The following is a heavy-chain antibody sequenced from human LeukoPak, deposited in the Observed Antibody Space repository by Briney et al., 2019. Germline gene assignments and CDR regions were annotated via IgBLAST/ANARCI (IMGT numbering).Heavy chain of an antibody. CDR3: TRHYFSD. J-gene: IGHJ4*02. Sequence: GGSLRLSCAASEFTISDHYMDWVRQAPGKGLEWVGRTSNKADSYTTYYAASVKGRFTISRDDSKNLLYLQMKSLKAEDTAVYYCTRHYFSDWSQGTLVTVSS. V-gene: IGHV3-72*01. CDR1: EFTISDHY. D-gene: IGHD2-15*01. CDR2: TSNKADSYTT.